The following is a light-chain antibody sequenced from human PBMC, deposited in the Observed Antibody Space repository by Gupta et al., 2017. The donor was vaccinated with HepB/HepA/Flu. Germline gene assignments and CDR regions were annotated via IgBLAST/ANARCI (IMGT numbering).Light chain of an antibody. CDR2: QDS. Sequence: SYELTQPPSVSVSPGQTASITCSGDKLGDKYACWYQQKPGQSPVLVIYQDSKRPSGIPERFSGSNSGNTATLTISGTQGMDEADYYCQAWDSSTALVVFGGGTKLTVL. J-gene: IGLJ2*01. V-gene: IGLV3-1*01. CDR3: QAWDSSTALVV. CDR1: KLGDKY.